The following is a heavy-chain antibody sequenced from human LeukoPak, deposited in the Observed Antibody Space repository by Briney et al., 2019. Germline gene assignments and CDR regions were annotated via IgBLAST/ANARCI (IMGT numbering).Heavy chain of an antibody. J-gene: IGHJ6*03. CDR3: ARDGFYYHYYMDV. V-gene: IGHV4-39*07. CDR1: GGTVTSSTYF. D-gene: IGHD1-14*01. Sequence: PSETLSLTCTLSGGTVTSSTYFWGWIRQPRGKGLEWIGSISYSGATYYNPSLKSRVSMSVHTSKNQFSLKLSSVTAADTAVYYCARDGFYYHYYMDVWGEGTTVTVSS. CDR2: ISYSGAT.